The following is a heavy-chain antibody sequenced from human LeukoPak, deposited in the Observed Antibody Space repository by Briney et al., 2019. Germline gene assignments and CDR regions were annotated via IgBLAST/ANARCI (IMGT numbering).Heavy chain of an antibody. V-gene: IGHV1-18*01. Sequence: ASVKVSCKASGYTFTSYGISWVRQAPGQGLEWMGWISAYNGNTNYAQKLQGRVTMTTDTSTSTAYMELRSLRSDDTAVYYCARVTHIHNRPDYYYYYMDVWGKGTTVTVSS. CDR3: ARVTHIHNRPDYYYYYMDV. D-gene: IGHD1-1*01. CDR2: ISAYNGNT. J-gene: IGHJ6*03. CDR1: GYTFTSYG.